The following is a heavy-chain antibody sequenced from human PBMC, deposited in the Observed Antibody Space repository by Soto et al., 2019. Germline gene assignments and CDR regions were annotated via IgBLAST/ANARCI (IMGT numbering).Heavy chain of an antibody. CDR2: ISAYNGNT. CDR1: GYTFTSYG. J-gene: IGHJ5*02. D-gene: IGHD2-15*01. V-gene: IGHV1-18*04. Sequence: ASVKVSCKASGYTFTSYGISWVRQAPGQGLEWMGWISAYNGNTNYAQKLQGRVTMTTDTSTSTAYMELRSLRSDDTAVYYCARKYCSGGSCYRIWFDPWGQGTLVTVSS. CDR3: ARKYCSGGSCYRIWFDP.